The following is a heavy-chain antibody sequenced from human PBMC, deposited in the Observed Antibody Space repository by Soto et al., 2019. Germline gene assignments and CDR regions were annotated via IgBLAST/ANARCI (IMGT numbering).Heavy chain of an antibody. CDR1: GYTFTGYA. V-gene: IGHV1-3*01. CDR2: INAGNGNT. J-gene: IGHJ6*02. Sequence: GASVKVSCKASGYTFTGYAMHWVRQAPGQRLEWMGWINAGNGNTKYSQKFQGRVTITRDTSASTAYMELSSLRSVDTAVYYCAIRLIVAGSHYYGMDVWGQGTTVTVSS. D-gene: IGHD3-22*01. CDR3: AIRLIVAGSHYYGMDV.